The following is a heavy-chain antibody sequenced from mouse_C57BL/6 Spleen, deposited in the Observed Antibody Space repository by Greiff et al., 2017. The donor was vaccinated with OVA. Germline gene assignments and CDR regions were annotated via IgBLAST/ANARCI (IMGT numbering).Heavy chain of an antibody. J-gene: IGHJ2*01. Sequence: EVQLQQSGAELVRPGASVKLSCTASGFNIKDYYMHWVKQRPEQGLEWIGRIDPEDGDPEYAPKFPGKATLTADTSPNTAYLQLSSLTSEDTAVYYCTTLGWGGGDYWGQGTTLTVSS. CDR3: TTLGWGGGDY. D-gene: IGHD3-3*01. CDR2: IDPEDGDP. CDR1: GFNIKDYY. V-gene: IGHV14-1*01.